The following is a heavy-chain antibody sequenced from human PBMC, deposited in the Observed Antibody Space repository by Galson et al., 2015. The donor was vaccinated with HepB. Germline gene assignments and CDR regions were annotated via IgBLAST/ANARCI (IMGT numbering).Heavy chain of an antibody. CDR2: ISSSGSTI. V-gene: IGHV3-11*01. J-gene: IGHJ5*02. CDR1: GFTFSDYY. CDR3: ARNSLATAWFWFDP. D-gene: IGHD5-12*01. Sequence: SLRLSCAASGFTFSDYYMTWLRQVPGKGLEWVSYISSSGSTIFYADSVKGRFTISRDNAKNSLYLQMNSLRAEDTAVYYCARNSLATAWFWFDPWGQGTLVTVSS.